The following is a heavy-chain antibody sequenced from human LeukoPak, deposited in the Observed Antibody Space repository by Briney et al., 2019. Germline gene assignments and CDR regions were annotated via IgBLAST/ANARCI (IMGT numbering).Heavy chain of an antibody. Sequence: GGSLRLSCAASGFTFSSYAMHWVRQAPGKGLEWVAVISYDGSNKYYADSVKGRFTISRDNSKNTLYLQMNSLRAEDTAAYYCARPMVRGVISWWFDPWGQGTLVTVSS. CDR2: ISYDGSNK. J-gene: IGHJ5*02. CDR1: GFTFSSYA. D-gene: IGHD3-10*01. V-gene: IGHV3-30*01. CDR3: ARPMVRGVISWWFDP.